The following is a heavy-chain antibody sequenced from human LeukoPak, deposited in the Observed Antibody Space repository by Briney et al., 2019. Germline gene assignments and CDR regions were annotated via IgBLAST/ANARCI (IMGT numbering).Heavy chain of an antibody. V-gene: IGHV3-30*18. CDR2: ISYDGSDK. CDR3: AKAVRSISWSLDY. Sequence: GRSLRLSCEASGFTFSTYGMHWVRQAPGKGLEWVALISYDGSDKNYADSVKGRFTISRDNSKSTLYLQMDSLRGDDAAVYYCAKAVRSISWSLDYWGQGTLVTVSS. J-gene: IGHJ4*02. CDR1: GFTFSTYG. D-gene: IGHD6-13*01.